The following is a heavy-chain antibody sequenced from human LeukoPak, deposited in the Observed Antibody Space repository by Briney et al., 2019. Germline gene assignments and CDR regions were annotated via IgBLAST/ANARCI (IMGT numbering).Heavy chain of an antibody. CDR1: GYTFTGYY. CDR2: ISAYNGNT. Sequence: ASVKVSCKASGYTFTGYYMHWVRQAPGQGLEWMGWISAYNGNTNYAQKLQGRVTMTTDTSTSTAYMELRSLRSDDTAVYYCARARPYGDYALAGYWGQGTLVTVSS. D-gene: IGHD4-17*01. CDR3: ARARPYGDYALAGY. V-gene: IGHV1-18*04. J-gene: IGHJ4*02.